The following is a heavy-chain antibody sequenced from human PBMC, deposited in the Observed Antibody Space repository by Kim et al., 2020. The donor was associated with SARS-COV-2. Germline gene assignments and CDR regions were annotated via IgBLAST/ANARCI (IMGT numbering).Heavy chain of an antibody. CDR2: IKSKTDGGTT. D-gene: IGHD3-9*01. V-gene: IGHV3-15*01. Sequence: GGSLRLSCAASGFTFSNAWMSWVRQAPGKGLEWVGHIKSKTDGGTTDYAAPVKGRFTISRDDSKNTLYLQMNSLKTEDTAVYYCTTDFFQWVRYDILTGYYTHYYFYYWGQGTLVTVSS. CDR3: TTDFFQWVRYDILTGYYTHYYFYY. J-gene: IGHJ4*02. CDR1: GFTFSNAW.